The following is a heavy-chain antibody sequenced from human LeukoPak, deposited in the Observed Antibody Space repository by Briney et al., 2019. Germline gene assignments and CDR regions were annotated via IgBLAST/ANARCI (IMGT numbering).Heavy chain of an antibody. D-gene: IGHD6-19*01. V-gene: IGHV3-74*01. CDR2: IKSDGSST. CDR3: ARATLGYSSGWYDN. Sequence: GGSLRLSCAASGFTFSTYSMNWVRQAPGKGLEWVSRIKSDGSSTTYADSVKGRFTISRDNAKNTLYLQMNSLRAEDTAVYYCARATLGYSSGWYDNWGQGTLVTVSS. CDR1: GFTFSTYS. J-gene: IGHJ5*02.